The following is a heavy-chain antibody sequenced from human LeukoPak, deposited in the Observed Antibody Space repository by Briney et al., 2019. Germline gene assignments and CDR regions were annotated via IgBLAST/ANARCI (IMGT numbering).Heavy chain of an antibody. CDR3: AKCPRSSSSGWFDP. Sequence: PGGSLRLSCAASGFTFSSYAMSWVRQAPGQGLEWVSAISGSGGSTYYADSVKGRFTIYRDNSKNALYLQMNSLRAEDTAVYYCAKCPRSSSSGWFDPWGQGTLVTVSS. CDR1: GFTFSSYA. J-gene: IGHJ5*02. V-gene: IGHV3-23*01. CDR2: ISGSGGST. D-gene: IGHD6-6*01.